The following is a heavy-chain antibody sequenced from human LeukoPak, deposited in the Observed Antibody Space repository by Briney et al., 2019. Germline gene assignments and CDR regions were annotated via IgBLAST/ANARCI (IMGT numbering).Heavy chain of an antibody. CDR1: GFTFSSYS. CDR3: ARSVAYCGGDCYIPEYYFDY. J-gene: IGHJ4*02. V-gene: IGHV3-21*01. Sequence: GGSLRLSCAASGFTFSSYSMNWVRQAPGKGLEWVSSISSSSSYIYYADSVKGRLTISRDNAKNSLYLQMNSLRAEDTAVYYCARSVAYCGGDCYIPEYYFDYWGQGTLVTVSS. CDR2: ISSSSSYI. D-gene: IGHD2-21*02.